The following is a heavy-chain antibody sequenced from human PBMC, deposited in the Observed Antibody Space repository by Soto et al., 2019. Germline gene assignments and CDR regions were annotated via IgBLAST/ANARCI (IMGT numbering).Heavy chain of an antibody. V-gene: IGHV3-23*01. CDR2: ISGSGGST. Sequence: PGGSLRPSCAASGFTFSSYAMSWVRQAPGKGLEWVSAISGSGGSTYYADSVKGRFTISRDNSKNTLYLQMNSLRAEDTAVYYCAKFRVDYGDYLYYFDYWGQGTLVIVSS. CDR3: AKFRVDYGDYLYYFDY. CDR1: GFTFSSYA. D-gene: IGHD4-17*01. J-gene: IGHJ4*02.